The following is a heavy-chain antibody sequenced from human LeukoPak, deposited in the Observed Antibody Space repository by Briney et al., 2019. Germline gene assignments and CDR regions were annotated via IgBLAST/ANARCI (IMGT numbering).Heavy chain of an antibody. J-gene: IGHJ4*02. D-gene: IGHD3-10*01. CDR1: GYSFSNYW. Sequence: GESLKISCKGSGYSFSNYWIGWVRQMPGKGLEWMGIIFPGDSDTRYSPSFQGQVTISADKSISTAYLQWSSLKASDTAIYYCARILGYDNIPTAERDWGQGTLVTVSS. CDR2: IFPGDSDT. CDR3: ARILGYDNIPTAERD. V-gene: IGHV5-51*01.